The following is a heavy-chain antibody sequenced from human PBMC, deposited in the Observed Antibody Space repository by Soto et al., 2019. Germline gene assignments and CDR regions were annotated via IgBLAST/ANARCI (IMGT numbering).Heavy chain of an antibody. CDR1: GYSFNDYG. D-gene: IGHD2-15*01. J-gene: IGHJ2*01. V-gene: IGHV1-18*01. CDR3: ARCYCSVGSCYTCWHFDL. Sequence: QVQLEQSGAEVKKPGASVRVSCKASGYSFNDYGMSWVRQAPGQGLEWMGWIGPYEGVTNHAQTFQGRVTMTVDTSTPPADMELRSLRSDDTAIYYCARCYCSVGSCYTCWHFDLWGPGTLVTVTA. CDR2: IGPYEGVT.